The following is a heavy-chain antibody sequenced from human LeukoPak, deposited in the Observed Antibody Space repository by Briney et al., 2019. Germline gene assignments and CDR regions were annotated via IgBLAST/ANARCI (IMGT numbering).Heavy chain of an antibody. CDR2: IYYYGST. CDR3: ARNYGDFRPA. D-gene: IGHD3-10*01. V-gene: IGHV4-39*01. J-gene: IGHJ5*02. Sequence: SETLSLTCTVSGDSISTSMYQWGWIRQPPGKGLEWIASIYYYGSTYYHPSLKSRVTISVDTPKNQFSLKVRSVTAADKAVYYCARNYGDFRPAWGQGTLVTVFS. CDR1: GDSISTSMYQ.